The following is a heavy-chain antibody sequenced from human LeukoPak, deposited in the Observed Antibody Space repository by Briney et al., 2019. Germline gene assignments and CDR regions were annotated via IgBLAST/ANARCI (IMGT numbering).Heavy chain of an antibody. CDR2: INAGNGNT. D-gene: IGHD2-2*01. Sequence: ASVKVSCKASGYTFTSYAMHWVRQAPGQRLEWMGWINAGNGNTKYSQKFQGRVTITRDTSASTAYMELSSLGSEDTAVYYCARDKWYCSSTSCPFVDVWGQGTTVTVSS. CDR1: GYTFTSYA. V-gene: IGHV1-3*01. CDR3: ARDKWYCSSTSCPFVDV. J-gene: IGHJ6*02.